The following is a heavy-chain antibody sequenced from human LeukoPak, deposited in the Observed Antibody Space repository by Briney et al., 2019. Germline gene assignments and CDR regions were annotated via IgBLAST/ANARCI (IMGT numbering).Heavy chain of an antibody. J-gene: IGHJ4*02. D-gene: IGHD2-21*02. CDR1: GGSFSGYY. CDR2: VNSRGSA. V-gene: IGHV4-34*01. Sequence: SETLSLTCAAHGGSFSGYYWTWIRQSPGKGMEWIGEVNSRGSANYNPSLTSRVTISVDTSKNQFSLRLTSVTAADAGVYCCARDAFCLNGVCYSGQYDYWGQGILVSVSS. CDR3: ARDAFCLNGVCYSGQYDY.